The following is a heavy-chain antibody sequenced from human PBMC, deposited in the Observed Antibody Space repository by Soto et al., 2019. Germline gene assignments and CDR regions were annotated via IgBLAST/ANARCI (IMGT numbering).Heavy chain of an antibody. CDR1: GYTFTSYG. J-gene: IGHJ4*02. V-gene: IGHV1-18*01. D-gene: IGHD2-15*01. CDR2: ISAYNGNT. Sequence: ASVKVSCKASGYTFTSYGISWVRQAPGQGLEWMGWISAYNGNTNYAQKLQGRVTMTTDTSTSTAYMELRSLRSEDTAAYYCARGDCSGGSCYSSSFDYWGQGTLVTVSS. CDR3: ARGDCSGGSCYSSSFDY.